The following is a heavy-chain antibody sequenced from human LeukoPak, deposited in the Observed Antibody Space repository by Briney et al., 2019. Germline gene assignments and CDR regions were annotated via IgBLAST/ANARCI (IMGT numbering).Heavy chain of an antibody. V-gene: IGHV3-48*01. Sequence: PGGSLRLSCAGAGFTFSDYGMNWVRQAPGKGLEWLSGISGSGISTYYADSVKGRFTISRDNAKNSLYLQMNSLRAEDTAVYYCAREAITGTFGFDPWGQGTLVTVSS. CDR1: GFTFSDYG. CDR3: AREAITGTFGFDP. J-gene: IGHJ5*02. CDR2: ISGSGIST. D-gene: IGHD1-7*01.